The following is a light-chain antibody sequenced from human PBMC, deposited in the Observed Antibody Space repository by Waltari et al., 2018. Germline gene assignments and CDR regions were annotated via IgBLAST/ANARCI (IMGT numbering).Light chain of an antibody. CDR1: QGIRRW. CDR2: AAA. Sequence: VGDRVSIPWRGNQGIRRWVGLYQQKPGNGPSLLLYAAASLQSGVPSRFSGSGSGTDFTLPISSLQPEDFANYYCQQANSYPFTFGPGTKEDMK. J-gene: IGKJ3*01. V-gene: IGKV1-12*01. CDR3: QQANSYPFT.